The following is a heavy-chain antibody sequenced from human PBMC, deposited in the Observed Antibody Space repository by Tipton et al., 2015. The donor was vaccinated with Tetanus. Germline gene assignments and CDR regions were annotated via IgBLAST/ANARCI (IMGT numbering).Heavy chain of an antibody. CDR3: ARGPPSEMATMKYFQH. Sequence: TLSLTCTVSGGSVSSSNYYWGWIRQPPGKGLEWIGSIYYSGSTYYNPSLKSRVTISVDTSKNQFSLKLSSVTAADTAVYYCARGPPSEMATMKYFQHWGQGTLVTVSS. D-gene: IGHD5-24*01. V-gene: IGHV4-39*01. J-gene: IGHJ1*01. CDR1: GGSVSSSNYY. CDR2: IYYSGST.